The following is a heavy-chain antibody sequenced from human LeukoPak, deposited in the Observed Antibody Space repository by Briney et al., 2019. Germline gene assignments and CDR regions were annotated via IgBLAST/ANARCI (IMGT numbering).Heavy chain of an antibody. CDR3: AHRGYYYDSSGSTFDY. CDR2: IYWDDDK. D-gene: IGHD3-22*01. Sequence: SGPTLVKPTQTLMLTCTFSGFSLSTSGVGVGWIRQPPGKALEWLALIYWDDDKRYSPSLKSRLTITKDTSKNQVVLTMTNMDPVDTATYYCAHRGYYYDSSGSTFDYWGQGTLVTVSS. V-gene: IGHV2-5*02. CDR1: GFSLSTSGVG. J-gene: IGHJ4*02.